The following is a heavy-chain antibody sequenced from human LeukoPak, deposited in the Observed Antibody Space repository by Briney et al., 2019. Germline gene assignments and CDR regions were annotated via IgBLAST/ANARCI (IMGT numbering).Heavy chain of an antibody. Sequence: GGSLRLSCAASGFTFSSYEMNWVRQAPGKGLEWISYISSSGSTIYHADSVKGRFTISRDNAKNSLYLQMNSLRAEDTAVHYCAREGGSSGWYDAFHVWGQGTMVTVSS. CDR3: AREGGSSGWYDAFHV. D-gene: IGHD6-19*01. CDR2: ISSSGSTI. V-gene: IGHV3-48*03. J-gene: IGHJ3*01. CDR1: GFTFSSYE.